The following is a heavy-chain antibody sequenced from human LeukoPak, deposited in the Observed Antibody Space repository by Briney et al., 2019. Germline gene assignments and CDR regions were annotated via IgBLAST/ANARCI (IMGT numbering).Heavy chain of an antibody. CDR2: ISYDGSNK. CDR1: GFTFSSYA. V-gene: IGHV3-30*04. Sequence: GGSLRLSCAASGFTFSSYAMHWVRQAPGKGLEWVAVISYDGSNKYYADSVKGRFTISRDNSKNTLYLQMNSLRAEDRAVYYCASPLGFGGVIVAPFDYWGQGTLVTVSS. D-gene: IGHD3-16*02. CDR3: ASPLGFGGVIVAPFDY. J-gene: IGHJ4*02.